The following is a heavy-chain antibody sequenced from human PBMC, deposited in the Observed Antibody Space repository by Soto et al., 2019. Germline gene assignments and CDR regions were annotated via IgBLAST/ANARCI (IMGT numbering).Heavy chain of an antibody. D-gene: IGHD2-21*02. J-gene: IGHJ5*02. V-gene: IGHV4-30-4*01. CDR3: ARAQVVTAYNGIDP. Sequence: QVQLQESGPGLVKPSQTLSLTCAVSGGSISSGDYYWSWIRQPPGKGLEWIGYIYYSGGTYSNPSLKSRVTISVDTSKNQFSLKLSSVTAADTAVYYCARAQVVTAYNGIDPWGQGTLVTVSS. CDR2: IYYSGGT. CDR1: GGSISSGDYY.